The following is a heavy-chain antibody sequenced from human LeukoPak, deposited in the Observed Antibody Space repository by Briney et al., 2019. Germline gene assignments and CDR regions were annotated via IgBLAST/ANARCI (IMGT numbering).Heavy chain of an antibody. CDR3: AKDGPLYDAEDY. Sequence: GGSLGLSCAASGFTFSSYSMNWVRQAPGKGLEWVSSISSSSSYIYYADSVKGRFTISRDNAKNSLYLQMNSLRAEDTAVYYCAKDGPLYDAEDYWGQGTLVTVSS. CDR2: ISSSSSYI. D-gene: IGHD3-16*01. J-gene: IGHJ4*02. CDR1: GFTFSSYS. V-gene: IGHV3-21*01.